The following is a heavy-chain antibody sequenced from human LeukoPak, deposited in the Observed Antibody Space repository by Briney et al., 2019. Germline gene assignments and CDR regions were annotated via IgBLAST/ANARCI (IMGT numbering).Heavy chain of an antibody. J-gene: IGHJ6*02. CDR2: MNPSSGNT. CDR1: GYTFTSYD. V-gene: IGHV1-8*01. CDR3: ARDEVVAAPNYFGMVV. D-gene: IGHD2-15*01. Sequence: ASVKVSCKASGYTFTSYDVNWVRQATGQGLEWMGWMNPSSGNTGLAQKFQGRVTLTRDTSLSTAYMELSNLRSDDTAVYYCARDEVVAAPNYFGMVVWGQGTTVSVSS.